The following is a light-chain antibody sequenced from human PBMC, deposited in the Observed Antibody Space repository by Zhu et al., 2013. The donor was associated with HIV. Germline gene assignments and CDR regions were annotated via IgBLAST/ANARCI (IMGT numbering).Light chain of an antibody. CDR2: LDN. CDR3: ATWDNRLNGVV. CDR1: SSNIGSNT. Sequence: QSVLTQPPSASGTPGQWVTISCSGSSSNIGSNTVNWYQQLPGAAPKLLVYLDNERPSGVPDRFSGSKSGTSASLAISGLQSEDEASYYCATWDNRLNGVVFGGGTKVTVL. V-gene: IGLV1-44*01. J-gene: IGLJ2*01.